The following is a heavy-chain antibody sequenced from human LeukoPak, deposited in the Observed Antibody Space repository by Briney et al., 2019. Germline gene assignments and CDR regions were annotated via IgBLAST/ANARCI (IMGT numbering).Heavy chain of an antibody. CDR3: ARWVAYCTNGVCFAFDI. CDR2: ISSSGSTI. D-gene: IGHD2-8*01. V-gene: IGHV3-11*04. Sequence: GGSLRLSCAASGFTFSDYYMSWIRQAPGKGLDWVSYISSSGSTIYYADSVKGRFTISRDNAKNSLYLQMNSLRAEDTAVYYCARWVAYCTNGVCFAFDIWGQGTMVTVSS. CDR1: GFTFSDYY. J-gene: IGHJ3*02.